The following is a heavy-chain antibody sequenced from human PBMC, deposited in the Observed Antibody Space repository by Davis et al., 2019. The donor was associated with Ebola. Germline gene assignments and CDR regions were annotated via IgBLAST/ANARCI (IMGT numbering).Heavy chain of an antibody. J-gene: IGHJ4*02. CDR2: IYYSGST. CDR3: VRALGYNSGHTGADY. CDR1: GGSISSSSYY. Sequence: MPSETLSLTCTVSGGSISSSSYYWGWIRQPPGKGLEWIGSIYYSGSTNYNPSLMSRVTISVDTSMNQFSLKLRSVTAADTAVYYCVRALGYNSGHTGADYWGQGTLVTVSS. D-gene: IGHD6-19*01. V-gene: IGHV4-39*07.